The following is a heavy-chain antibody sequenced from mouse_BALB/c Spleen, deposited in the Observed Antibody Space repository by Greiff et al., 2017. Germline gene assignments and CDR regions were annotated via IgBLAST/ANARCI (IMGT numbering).Heavy chain of an antibody. CDR2: IDPETGGT. D-gene: IGHD2-3*01. V-gene: IGHV1-15*01. Sequence: QVQLKQSGAELVRPGASVTLSCKASGYTFTDYEMHWVKQTPVHGLEWIGAIDPETGGTAYNQKFKGKATLTADKSSSTAYMELRSLTSEDSAVYYCTRRMGAMDYWGQGTSVTVSS. CDR3: TRRMGAMDY. CDR1: GYTFTDYE. J-gene: IGHJ4*01.